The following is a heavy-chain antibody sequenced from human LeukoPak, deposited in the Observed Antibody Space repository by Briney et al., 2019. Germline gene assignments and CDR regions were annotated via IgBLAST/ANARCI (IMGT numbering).Heavy chain of an antibody. CDR1: GGSISSSSYY. J-gene: IGHJ4*02. Sequence: SETLSLTCTVSGGSISSSSYYWGWIRQPPGKGLEWIGSIYYSGSTYYNPSLKSRVTISVDTSKNQFSLKLNSVTAADTAVYYCARLDPAEGLNFDYWGQGTLVTVSS. V-gene: IGHV4-39*01. CDR3: ARLDPAEGLNFDY. D-gene: IGHD6-13*01. CDR2: IYYSGST.